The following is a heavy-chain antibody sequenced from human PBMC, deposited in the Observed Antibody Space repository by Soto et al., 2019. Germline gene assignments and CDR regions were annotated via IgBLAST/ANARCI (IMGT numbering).Heavy chain of an antibody. V-gene: IGHV1-8*01. Sequence: ASVKVSCKASGYTFTSYDINWVRQATGQGLEWMGWMNPNSGNTGYAQKFQGRVTMTRNTSISTAYMELSSLRSEDTAVYYCARSPIVQMTTVTPFDYWGQGTLVTVSS. J-gene: IGHJ4*02. CDR2: MNPNSGNT. D-gene: IGHD4-17*01. CDR1: GYTFTSYD. CDR3: ARSPIVQMTTVTPFDY.